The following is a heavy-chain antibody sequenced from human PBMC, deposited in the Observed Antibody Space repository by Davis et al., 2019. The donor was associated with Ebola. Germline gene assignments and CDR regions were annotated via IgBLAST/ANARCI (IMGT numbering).Heavy chain of an antibody. J-gene: IGHJ6*02. Sequence: MPSETLSLTCAVYGGSFSGYYWSWIRQPPGKGLEWIGYIYYSGSTNYNPSLKSRVTISVDTSKNQFSLKLSSVTAADTAVYYCARRTEWSAFYYYYGMDVWGQGTTVTVSS. CDR3: ARRTEWSAFYYYYGMDV. CDR1: GGSFSGYY. V-gene: IGHV4-59*08. D-gene: IGHD3-3*01. CDR2: IYYSGST.